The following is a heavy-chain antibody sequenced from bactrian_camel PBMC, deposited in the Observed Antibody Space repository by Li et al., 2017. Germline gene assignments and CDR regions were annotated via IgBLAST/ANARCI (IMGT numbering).Heavy chain of an antibody. Sequence: MAWFRTVPGKESEGVAAIDSDATTAYADSVKGRFTISKDNAKNSVYLQMNSLKLEDTAMYYCAADFGPYCSGSYLARRANFEGQGTQVTVS. CDR2: IDSDATT. J-gene: IGHJ4*01. D-gene: IGHD2*01. V-gene: IGHV3S53*01.